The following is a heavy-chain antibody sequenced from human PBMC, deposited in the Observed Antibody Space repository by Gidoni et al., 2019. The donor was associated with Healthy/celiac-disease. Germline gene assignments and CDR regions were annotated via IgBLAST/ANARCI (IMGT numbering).Heavy chain of an antibody. CDR1: GGSISSSSYY. CDR3: AIFLAVADDYGMDV. D-gene: IGHD6-19*01. J-gene: IGHJ6*02. CDR2: IYYSGST. V-gene: IGHV4-39*01. Sequence: QLQLQESGPGLVKPSETLSLTCTVSGGSISSSSYYWGWIRQPPGKGLEWIGSIYYSGSTYYNPSLKSRVTISVDTSKNQFSLKLSSVTAADTAVYYCAIFLAVADDYGMDVWGQGTTVTVSS.